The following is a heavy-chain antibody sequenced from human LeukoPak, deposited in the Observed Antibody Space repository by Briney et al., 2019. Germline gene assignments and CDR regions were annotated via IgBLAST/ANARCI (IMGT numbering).Heavy chain of an antibody. CDR1: GFSFSTYG. CDR3: ARRIQGMAPYYFDY. J-gene: IGHJ4*02. CDR2: IRYDGSNK. Sequence: GGSLRLSCAASGFSFSTYGMHWVRQAPGKGLEWVTFIRYDGSNKHYADSVKGRFTISRDNAKNTLYLQMNSLRAEDTAVYYCARRIQGMAPYYFDYWGQGTLVTVSS. D-gene: IGHD5-24*01. V-gene: IGHV3-30*02.